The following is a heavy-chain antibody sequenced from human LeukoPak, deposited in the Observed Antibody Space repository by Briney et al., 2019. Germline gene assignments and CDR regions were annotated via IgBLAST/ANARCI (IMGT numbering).Heavy chain of an antibody. CDR3: ARGRIDAYNYGY. J-gene: IGHJ4*02. CDR2: IFYTGST. CDR1: GGPISSYY. Sequence: ASETLSLTCTVSGGPISSYYWSWIRQPPGKGLEWIGYIFYTGSTNSNPSLKSRVTISVDTSKNQFSLKLSSVTAADTAVYYCARGRIDAYNYGYWGQGTLVTVSS. V-gene: IGHV4-59*01. D-gene: IGHD5-24*01.